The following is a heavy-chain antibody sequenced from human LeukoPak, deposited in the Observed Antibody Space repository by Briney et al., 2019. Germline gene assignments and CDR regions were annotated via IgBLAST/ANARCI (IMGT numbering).Heavy chain of an antibody. D-gene: IGHD3-3*01. Sequence: GGSLRLSCAASGFTFSSYGMHWVRQAPGKGLEWVAVISYDGSNKYYADSVRGRFTISRDNAKNSVYLEMNSLRADDTAVYYCARSARLMKGVVEVTALDDWGQGTLVTVSS. CDR1: GFTFSSYG. CDR3: ARSARLMKGVVEVTALDD. CDR2: ISYDGSNK. J-gene: IGHJ4*02. V-gene: IGHV3-30*03.